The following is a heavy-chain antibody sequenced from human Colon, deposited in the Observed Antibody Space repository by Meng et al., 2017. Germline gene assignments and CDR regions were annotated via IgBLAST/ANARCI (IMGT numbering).Heavy chain of an antibody. CDR1: GGSLTGYY. Sequence: SETLSLTCAVYGGSLTGYYWSWIRQIPGKGLEWIGEINHGGSTNDNPSLKSRLTISVDTSKNAVSLKLHSVMAADTAVYYCARVDFRGNDQDSTGLGHWGQGSLVTVAS. J-gene: IGHJ4*02. CDR2: INHGGST. D-gene: IGHD2-2*01. V-gene: IGHV4-34*01. CDR3: ARVDFRGNDQDSTGLGH.